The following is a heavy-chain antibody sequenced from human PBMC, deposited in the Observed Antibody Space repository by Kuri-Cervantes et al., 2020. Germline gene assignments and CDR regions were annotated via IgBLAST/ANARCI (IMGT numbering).Heavy chain of an antibody. CDR2: ISWKSGSL. D-gene: IGHD5-24*01. CDR1: EFTSEDYA. Sequence: LSLTCAASEFTSEDYAMHWVRQAPGKGLEWVSAISWKSGSLGYADSVKGRFTISRDNSKNTLYLQMNSLRAEDTAVYYCAKFSREIPFDYWGQGTLVTVSS. J-gene: IGHJ4*02. CDR3: AKFSREIPFDY. V-gene: IGHV3-9*02.